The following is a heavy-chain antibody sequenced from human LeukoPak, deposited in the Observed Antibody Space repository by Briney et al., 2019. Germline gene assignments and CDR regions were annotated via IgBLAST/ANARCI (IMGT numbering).Heavy chain of an antibody. Sequence: PGGSLRLSCAVSGFTFSNFAMNWVRHAPGKGLEWVSTISGSGGSTYYADSVKGRFTISRDKSKNTLYLQMNSLRAEDTAVYYFAKMVHTEQWLVPFDYWGQGTLVTVSS. CDR2: ISGSGGST. CDR3: AKMVHTEQWLVPFDY. D-gene: IGHD6-19*01. V-gene: IGHV3-23*01. J-gene: IGHJ4*02. CDR1: GFTFSNFA.